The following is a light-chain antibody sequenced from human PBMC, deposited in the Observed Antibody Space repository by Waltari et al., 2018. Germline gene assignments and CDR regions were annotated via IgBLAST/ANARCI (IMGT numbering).Light chain of an antibody. V-gene: IGKV1-39*01. CDR1: QKINSY. Sequence: DIQMTQSPSSLSAFVGDRVTITCRASQKINSYLNWYQQKPGKAPNLLIHAATNLQSGVPSRFSGSGSGTEFTLTISSLQPEDVATYYCQQSYSAHRTFGPGTKVDVK. CDR2: AAT. CDR3: QQSYSAHRT. J-gene: IGKJ3*01.